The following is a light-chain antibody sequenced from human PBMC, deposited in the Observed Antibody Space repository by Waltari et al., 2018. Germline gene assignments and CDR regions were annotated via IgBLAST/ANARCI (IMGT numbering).Light chain of an antibody. CDR1: QDIGGY. CDR3: QYYDNLPMFT. Sequence: DIQLTQSPSSLAASVGDRVTLTCRASQDIGGYLNWYQHQPGRAPKLLIYRTTILTTRVPSRFSGGASRTDYTLTITNLQPEDIATYYCQYYDNLPMFTFGPGTKVEIK. V-gene: IGKV1-33*01. J-gene: IGKJ2*01. CDR2: RTT.